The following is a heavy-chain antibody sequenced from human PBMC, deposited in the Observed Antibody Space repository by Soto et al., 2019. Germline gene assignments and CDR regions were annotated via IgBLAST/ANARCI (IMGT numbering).Heavy chain of an antibody. CDR2: ISYDGSNK. CDR1: GFTFSSYA. CDR3: ARSSLAAAGPHDAFDI. V-gene: IGHV3-30-3*01. J-gene: IGHJ3*02. Sequence: LRLSCAASGFTFSSYAMHWVRQAPGKGLEWVAVISYDGSNKYYADSVKGRFTISRDNSKNTLYLQMNSLRAEDTAVYYCARSSLAAAGPHDAFDIWGQGTMVTVSS. D-gene: IGHD6-13*01.